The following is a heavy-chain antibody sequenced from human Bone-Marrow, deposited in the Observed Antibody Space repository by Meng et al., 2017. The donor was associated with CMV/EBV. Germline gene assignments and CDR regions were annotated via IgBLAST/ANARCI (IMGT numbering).Heavy chain of an antibody. CDR2: ISSSSGYI. D-gene: IGHD4-11*01. J-gene: IGHJ6*02. CDR1: GFTFSTYS. Sequence: GGSLRLSCAASGFTFSTYSMNWVRQAPGKGLEWASCISSSSGYIFYADSVKGRFTISRDNAKNSLYLQMNSLRAEDTAVYYCAREQGYRITTDYYYGMDVCGQGTTVTVSS. V-gene: IGHV3-21*01. CDR3: AREQGYRITTDYYYGMDV.